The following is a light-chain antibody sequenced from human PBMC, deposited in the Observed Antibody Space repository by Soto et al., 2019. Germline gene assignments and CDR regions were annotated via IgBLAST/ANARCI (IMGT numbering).Light chain of an antibody. CDR3: RSYTSSSTPVV. V-gene: IGLV2-14*01. Sequence: QSALTQPASVSGSPGQSITISCTGTSSDVGGYTYVSWYQQYPGKVPKLMIYEVTNRPSGVSNRFSGSKSGNTASLTISGLQAEDEADYYCRSYTSSSTPVVFRGGTKLTVL. J-gene: IGLJ2*01. CDR2: EVT. CDR1: SSDVGGYTY.